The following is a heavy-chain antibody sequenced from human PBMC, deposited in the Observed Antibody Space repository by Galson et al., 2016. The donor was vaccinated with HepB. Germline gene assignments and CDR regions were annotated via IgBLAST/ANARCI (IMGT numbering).Heavy chain of an antibody. CDR3: SHRRNEILTGYYSPGWFDP. J-gene: IGHJ5*02. V-gene: IGHV2-70*04. CDR2: IDWDDDK. Sequence: PALVKPTQTLTLTCACSGFSLSAGGMRVIWIRQPPGKALEWLARIDWDDDKFYNASLETRLTISKDTSKNQVVFTMTNMDPADTGTYFCSHRRNEILTGYYSPGWFDPWGPGTLVTVSS. CDR1: GFSLSAGGMR. D-gene: IGHD3-9*01.